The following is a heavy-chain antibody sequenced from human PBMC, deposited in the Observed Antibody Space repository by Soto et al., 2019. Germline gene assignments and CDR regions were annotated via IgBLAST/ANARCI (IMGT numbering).Heavy chain of an antibody. Sequence: GASVKVSCKASGGTFSSYAISWVRQAPGQGLEWMGGIIPIFGTANYAQKFQGRVTITADKSTSTAYMELSSLRSEDTAVYYCARDQGLRFLEWSLDVWGQGTTVTVSS. D-gene: IGHD3-3*01. CDR2: IIPIFGTA. J-gene: IGHJ6*02. V-gene: IGHV1-69*06. CDR1: GGTFSSYA. CDR3: ARDQGLRFLEWSLDV.